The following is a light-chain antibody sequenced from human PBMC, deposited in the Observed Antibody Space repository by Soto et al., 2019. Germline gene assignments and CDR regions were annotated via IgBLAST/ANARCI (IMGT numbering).Light chain of an antibody. CDR3: EQRSNWPRT. V-gene: IGKV3-11*01. CDR2: DAS. CDR1: QSVSSY. J-gene: IGKJ1*01. Sequence: EIVLTHSPATLPLSPGERATLSCRSSQSVSSYLAWYQQKPGQAPRLLIYDASNRAAGIPARFSGSGSGTDFTLTISSLEPEDFAVYYCEQRSNWPRTFGQGTKVVI.